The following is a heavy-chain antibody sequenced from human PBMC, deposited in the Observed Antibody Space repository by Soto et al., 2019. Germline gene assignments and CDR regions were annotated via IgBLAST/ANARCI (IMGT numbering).Heavy chain of an antibody. CDR1: GGSMRSVY. D-gene: IGHD2-15*01. J-gene: IGHJ4*01. Sequence: SETLSLTCTVSGGSMRSVYWSWIRQPPGKRLEWIGFIFHSGNAEYNPSLKSRVTISIDTSKSQFSLSLDSVTAADTAVYFCARAHAPTLPFDYWGLGTLVTVSS. V-gene: IGHV4-59*01. CDR3: ARAHAPTLPFDY. CDR2: IFHSGNA.